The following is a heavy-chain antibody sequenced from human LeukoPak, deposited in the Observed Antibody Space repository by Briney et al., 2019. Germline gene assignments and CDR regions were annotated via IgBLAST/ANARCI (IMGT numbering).Heavy chain of an antibody. CDR3: ARVENFDWLNWFDP. CDR1: GFTFSSYA. D-gene: IGHD3-9*01. Sequence: PGRSLRLSCAASGFTFSSYAMHWVRQARGKGLEWVAVISYDGSNKYYADSVKGRFTISRDNSKNMLYLQMNSLRAEDTAVYYSARVENFDWLNWFDPWGQGTLVTVSS. V-gene: IGHV3-30-3*01. CDR2: ISYDGSNK. J-gene: IGHJ5*02.